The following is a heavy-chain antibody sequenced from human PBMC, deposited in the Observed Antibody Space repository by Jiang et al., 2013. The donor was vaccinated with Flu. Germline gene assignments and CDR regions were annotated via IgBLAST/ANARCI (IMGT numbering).Heavy chain of an antibody. Sequence: PSETLSLTCVVSGYSISSGYYWGWIRQPPGKGLEWIGSIYHSGSTNYNLPLKTRVTISGDTSKNQFSLNLRSVTAADTAVYYCARAWGGNFDAFDIWGQGTTVTVSS. CDR1: GYSISSGYY. D-gene: IGHD4-23*01. J-gene: IGHJ3*02. V-gene: IGHV4-38-2*01. CDR2: IYHSGST. CDR3: ARAWGGNFDAFDI.